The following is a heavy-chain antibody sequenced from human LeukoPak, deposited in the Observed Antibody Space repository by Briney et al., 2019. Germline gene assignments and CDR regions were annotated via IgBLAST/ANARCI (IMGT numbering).Heavy chain of an antibody. D-gene: IGHD3-22*01. CDR3: AKGQYYYDKSDYYYGMDV. CDR1: GFTFSSYG. Sequence: GGSLRLSCAASGFTFSSYGMHWVRQAPGKGLEWVAVISYDGSNKYYADSVKGRFTISRDNSKDTLYLQMNSLRAEDTAVYYCAKGQYYYDKSDYYYGMDVWGQGTTVTVSS. J-gene: IGHJ6*02. V-gene: IGHV3-30*18. CDR2: ISYDGSNK.